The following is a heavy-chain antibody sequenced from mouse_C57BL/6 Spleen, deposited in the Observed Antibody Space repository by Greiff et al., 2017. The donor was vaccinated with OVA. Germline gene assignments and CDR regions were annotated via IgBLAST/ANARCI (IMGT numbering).Heavy chain of an antibody. J-gene: IGHJ2*01. V-gene: IGHV1-82*01. Sequence: QVQLQQSGPELVKPGASVKISCKASGYAFSSSWMNWVKQRPGKGLEWIGRIYPGDGDTNYNGKFKGKATLTADKSSSTAYMQLSSLTSEDSAVYFCAREETTVVAEYYFDYWGQGTTLTVSS. CDR2: IYPGDGDT. CDR3: AREETTVVAEYYFDY. CDR1: GYAFSSSW. D-gene: IGHD1-1*01.